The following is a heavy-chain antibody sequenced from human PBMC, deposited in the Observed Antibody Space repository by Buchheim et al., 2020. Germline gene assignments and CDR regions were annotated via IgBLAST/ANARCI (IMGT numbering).Heavy chain of an antibody. V-gene: IGHV4-34*01. CDR3: ARGWVYGDPRFRGYYYYYGMDV. CDR1: GGSFSGYY. D-gene: IGHD4-17*01. J-gene: IGHJ6*02. CDR2: INHSGST. Sequence: QVQLQQWGAGLLKPSETLSLTCAVYGGSFSGYYWSWIRQPPGKGLEWIGEINHSGSTNYNPSLTSRVTISVDTSKNQFSLKLSSVTAADTAVYYCARGWVYGDPRFRGYYYYYGMDVGGQGTT.